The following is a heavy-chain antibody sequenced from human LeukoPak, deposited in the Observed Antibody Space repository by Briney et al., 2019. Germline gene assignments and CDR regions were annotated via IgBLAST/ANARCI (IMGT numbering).Heavy chain of an antibody. Sequence: GGSLTLSCAASGFSFSNYAMSWVRQAPGKGLEWVSSISFSGTTTYYADSVKGRFTVSRDNSKNTLYLQMDGLRAEDTAVYYCARDPTELQLLSYYFDYWGQGTLVAVSS. CDR1: GFSFSNYA. CDR2: ISFSGTTT. D-gene: IGHD2-2*01. V-gene: IGHV3-23*01. J-gene: IGHJ4*02. CDR3: ARDPTELQLLSYYFDY.